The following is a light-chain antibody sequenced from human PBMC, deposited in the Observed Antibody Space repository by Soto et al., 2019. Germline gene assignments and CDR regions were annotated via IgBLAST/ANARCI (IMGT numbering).Light chain of an antibody. Sequence: SYELTQPPSVSVAPGSTARITCGGTNIGSEYVHWYQQKPGQAPVVVIYYDTDRPSGMPERFSGSKSGNTATLTISRVEAGDEADYYCQVWDSSSDHVVFGGGTKVTVL. V-gene: IGLV3-21*04. CDR3: QVWDSSSDHVV. CDR2: YDT. CDR1: NIGSEY. J-gene: IGLJ2*01.